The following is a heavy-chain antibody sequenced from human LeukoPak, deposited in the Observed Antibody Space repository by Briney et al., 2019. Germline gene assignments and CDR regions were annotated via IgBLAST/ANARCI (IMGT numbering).Heavy chain of an antibody. Sequence: GGPLRLSCAASGFTFSSYSMNWVRQPPAKGLEWVSSISSSSSYIYYADSVKGRFTISRDNAKNSLYLQMNSLRAEDTAVYYCARDPNSSSWYYYYYGMDVWGQGTTVTVSS. CDR3: ARDPNSSSWYYYYYGMDV. CDR1: GFTFSSYS. V-gene: IGHV3-21*01. J-gene: IGHJ6*02. D-gene: IGHD6-13*01. CDR2: ISSSSSYI.